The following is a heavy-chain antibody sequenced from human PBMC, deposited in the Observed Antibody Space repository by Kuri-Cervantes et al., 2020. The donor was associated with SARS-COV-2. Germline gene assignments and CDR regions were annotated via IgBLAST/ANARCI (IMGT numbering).Heavy chain of an antibody. Sequence: GESLKISCAASGFTFSSYGMHWVRQAPGKGLERVAVISYDGSNKYYADSVKGRFTISRDNSKNTLYLQMNSLRAEDTAVYYCARGEVTMDMDVWGQGTTVTVSS. D-gene: IGHD3-10*01. CDR1: GFTFSSYG. CDR3: ARGEVTMDMDV. J-gene: IGHJ6*02. V-gene: IGHV3-30*03. CDR2: ISYDGSNK.